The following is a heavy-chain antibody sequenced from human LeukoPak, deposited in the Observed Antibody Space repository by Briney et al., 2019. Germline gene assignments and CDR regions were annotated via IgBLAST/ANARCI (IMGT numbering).Heavy chain of an antibody. Sequence: SETLSLTCTVSGGSISSYYWSWIRQPPGKGLEWIGYIYYSGSTNYNPSPKSRVTISVDTSKNQFSLKLSSVTAADTAVYYCARLDTAMDNNWSDPWGQGTLVTVSS. CDR2: IYYSGST. V-gene: IGHV4-59*01. CDR3: ARLDTAMDNNWSDP. J-gene: IGHJ5*02. D-gene: IGHD5-18*01. CDR1: GGSISSYY.